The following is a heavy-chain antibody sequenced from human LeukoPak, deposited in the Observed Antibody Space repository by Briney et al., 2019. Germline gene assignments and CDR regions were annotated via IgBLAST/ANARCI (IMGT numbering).Heavy chain of an antibody. CDR3: VKGPRPDITVAHTVEN. V-gene: IGHV3-23*01. CDR1: GCIFSNYA. D-gene: IGHD6-19*01. J-gene: IGHJ4*02. CDR2: ISSRGDST. Sequence: GGSLRLSCAASGCIFSNYAMSWVRQVPGRGLEWVSTISSRGDSTYVADSVKGRFTISRDNSKNSLYLQMNTVRAEDTAVYYCVKGPRPDITVAHTVENWGQGTLVTVSS.